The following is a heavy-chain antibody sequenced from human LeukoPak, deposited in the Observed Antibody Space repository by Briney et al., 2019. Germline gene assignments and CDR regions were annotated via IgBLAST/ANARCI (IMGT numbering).Heavy chain of an antibody. CDR2: IRYDGSNK. J-gene: IGHJ4*01. V-gene: IGHV3-30*02. Sequence: GGSLRLSCAASGFTFSSYGIHWVRQAPGKGLGWVAFIRYDGSNKYYADSAKGRFTISRDNSKNTVYLQMNSLRGEDTAVYYCAILDYWGQGTLVTVSS. CDR1: GFTFSSYG. CDR3: AILDY.